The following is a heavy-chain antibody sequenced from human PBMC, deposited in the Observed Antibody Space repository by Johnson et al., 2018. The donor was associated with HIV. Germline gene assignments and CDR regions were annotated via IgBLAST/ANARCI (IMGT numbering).Heavy chain of an antibody. Sequence: VQLVESGGAVVRPGGSLRLSCTASGFTFDDYGMNWVRQVPGQGLEWVSGINWNGGSTSYADSVKGRFTISRDNAKNSLYLQMNSLRAEDTALYYCARGSSGSFDLWGRGTMVTVSS. V-gene: IGHV3-20*04. CDR1: GFTFDDYG. D-gene: IGHD6-6*01. CDR3: ARGSSGSFDL. J-gene: IGHJ3*01. CDR2: INWNGGST.